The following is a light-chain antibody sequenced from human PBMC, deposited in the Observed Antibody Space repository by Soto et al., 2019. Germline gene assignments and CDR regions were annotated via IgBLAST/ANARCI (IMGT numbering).Light chain of an antibody. CDR1: QDISNW. V-gene: IGKV1-12*02. J-gene: IGKJ1*01. CDR2: STS. Sequence: DIQMTQSPSSVSASVGDRVIISCRAMQDISNWLAWYQQKPGKAPKRLSSSTSNLQRGVPSRFSGSGSGTYFTLTISSLQPENFATYYCQQANTFPWTFGQGTKVEIK. CDR3: QQANTFPWT.